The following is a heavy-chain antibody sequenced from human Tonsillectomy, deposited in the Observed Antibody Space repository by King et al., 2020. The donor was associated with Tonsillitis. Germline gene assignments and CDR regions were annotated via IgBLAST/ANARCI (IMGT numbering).Heavy chain of an antibody. CDR3: AKSYYDSSGYYYDGEDWFDP. D-gene: IGHD3-22*01. CDR1: GFTFSSYG. J-gene: IGHJ5*02. Sequence: VQLVESGGGVVQPGRSLRLSCAASGFTFSSYGMHWVRQAPGKGLEWVAVISYDGSNKYYADSVKGRFTISRDNSKNTLYLQMNSLRAEDTAVYYCAKSYYDSSGYYYDGEDWFDPWGQGTLVTVSS. V-gene: IGHV3-30*18. CDR2: ISYDGSNK.